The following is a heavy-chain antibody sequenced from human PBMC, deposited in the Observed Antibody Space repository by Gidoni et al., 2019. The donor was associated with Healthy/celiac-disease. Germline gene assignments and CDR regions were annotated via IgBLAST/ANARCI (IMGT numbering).Heavy chain of an antibody. CDR2: IKRKTDGGTT. CDR1: GFTFSNAW. J-gene: IGHJ6*03. V-gene: IGHV3-15*07. Sequence: EVQLVESGGGLVKHGGSLRLSCAASGFTFSNAWMNWVRQAPGQGLEWVGRIKRKTDGGTTDYAAPVKGRFTISRDDSKNTLYLQMNSLKTEDTAVYYCGATGTDFYYYYYMDVWGKGTTVTVSS. D-gene: IGHD1-1*01. CDR3: GATGTDFYYYYYMDV.